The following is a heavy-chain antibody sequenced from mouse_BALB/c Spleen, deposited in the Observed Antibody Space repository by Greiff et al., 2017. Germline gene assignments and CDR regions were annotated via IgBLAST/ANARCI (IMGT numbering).Heavy chain of an antibody. CDR1: GFTFSDYY. V-gene: IGHV5-4*02. D-gene: IGHD5-1*01. J-gene: IGHJ4*01. Sequence: EVKLMESGGGLVKPGGSLKLSCAASGFTFSDYYMYWVRQTPEKRLEWVATISDGGSYTYYPDSVKGRFTISRDNAKNNLYLQMSSLKSEDTAMYYCARDQEYGDAMDYWGQGTSVTVSS. CDR2: ISDGGSYT. CDR3: ARDQEYGDAMDY.